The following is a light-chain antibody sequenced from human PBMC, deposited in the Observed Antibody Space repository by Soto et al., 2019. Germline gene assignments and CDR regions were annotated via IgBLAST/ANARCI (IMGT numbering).Light chain of an antibody. CDR2: AAS. V-gene: IGKV1-8*01. J-gene: IGKJ2*01. CDR3: QQYHSYPPGT. CDR1: QGISSY. Sequence: AIRMTQSPSSLSASTGDRVTITCRASQGISSYLAWYQQKPGKAPKLLIYAASTLQSGVPSRFSGSGSGTDFTLAISCLQSEDFATYYCQQYHSYPPGTFGQGTKLEIK.